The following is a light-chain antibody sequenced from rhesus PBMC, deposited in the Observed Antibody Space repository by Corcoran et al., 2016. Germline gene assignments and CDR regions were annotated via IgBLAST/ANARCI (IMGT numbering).Light chain of an antibody. V-gene: IGKV3-10*01. Sequence: QVILTQSPATLSLSPGERATLSCRASQSVSYYLAWYQQKLGQAPRLLIYGASNRATGFPDRFSGSGSVTDFNLAISSLEPEDVGGYHCYQHSGGYSFGQGTEVEIK. CDR1: QSVSYY. J-gene: IGKJ2*01. CDR3: YQHSGGYS. CDR2: GAS.